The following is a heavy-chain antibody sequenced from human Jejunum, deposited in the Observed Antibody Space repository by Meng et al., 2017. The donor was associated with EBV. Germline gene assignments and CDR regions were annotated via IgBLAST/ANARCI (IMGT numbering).Heavy chain of an antibody. Sequence: QAQLPESGPGLVKPSGTLSLTCAVSTDFISSYEWWSWVRQPPGKGLEWLGEINQVGSTYYNPSLKSRVTISIDTSKRQFSLRLNSMTAADTAVYYCARASSERLLDYWGQGTLVTVSS. CDR3: ARASSERLLDY. CDR2: INQVGST. V-gene: IGHV4-4*02. CDR1: TDFISSYEW. J-gene: IGHJ4*02. D-gene: IGHD1-14*01.